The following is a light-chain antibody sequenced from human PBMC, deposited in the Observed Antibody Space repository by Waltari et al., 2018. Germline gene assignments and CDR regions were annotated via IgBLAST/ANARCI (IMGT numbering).Light chain of an antibody. V-gene: IGKV3-11*01. CDR2: DAS. Sequence: EIVLTQSPATLSLSPGERATLSCRASQSFSSYLAWYQQKPGQAPRLLIYDASNRATGIPARFSGSGSGTDVTLTISSLEPEDFAVYYCQQRSNWPVFTFGPGTKVDIK. CDR1: QSFSSY. J-gene: IGKJ3*01. CDR3: QQRSNWPVFT.